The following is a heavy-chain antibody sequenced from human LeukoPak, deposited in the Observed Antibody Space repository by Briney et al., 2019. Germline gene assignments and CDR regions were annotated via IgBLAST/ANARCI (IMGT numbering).Heavy chain of an antibody. Sequence: SQTLSLTCSVSGGSITSGRYYWTWIRQYPEKGLEWIGYSYYTGSTHYKPSLKSRAAISLDKSKNQFSLNLTSATAADTAVYYCARQTYDLLPGYSLDSGGRGTLVTVPS. CDR3: ARQTYDLLPGYSLDS. J-gene: IGHJ4*02. CDR2: SYYTGST. V-gene: IGHV4-31*03. D-gene: IGHD3-9*01. CDR1: GGSITSGRYY.